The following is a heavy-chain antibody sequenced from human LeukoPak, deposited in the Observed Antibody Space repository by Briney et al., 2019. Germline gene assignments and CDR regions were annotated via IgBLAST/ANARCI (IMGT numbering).Heavy chain of an antibody. Sequence: PGGSLRLSCAASRFTFSNYAMSWVRQAPGKGLEWVSTISGSGGSTYYADSVKGRFTISRDNSKNTLYLQMNSLRAEDTAVYYCARETGSAVGSTDFDYWGQGTLVTVSS. CDR1: RFTFSNYA. V-gene: IGHV3-23*01. D-gene: IGHD4-17*01. J-gene: IGHJ4*02. CDR2: ISGSGGST. CDR3: ARETGSAVGSTDFDY.